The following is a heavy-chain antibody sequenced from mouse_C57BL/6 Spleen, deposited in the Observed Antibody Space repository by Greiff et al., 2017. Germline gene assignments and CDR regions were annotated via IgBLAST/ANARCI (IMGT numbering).Heavy chain of an antibody. Sequence: EVKVIESGTVLARPGASVKMSCKTSGYTFTSYWMHWVKQRPGQGLEWIGAIYPGNSGTSYNQKFKGKAKLTAVTSASTAYMELSSRTNEDSAVYYCTRSITTVVATDYWGQGTTLTVSS. CDR3: TRSITTVVATDY. V-gene: IGHV1-5*01. D-gene: IGHD1-1*01. J-gene: IGHJ2*01. CDR1: GYTFTSYW. CDR2: IYPGNSGT.